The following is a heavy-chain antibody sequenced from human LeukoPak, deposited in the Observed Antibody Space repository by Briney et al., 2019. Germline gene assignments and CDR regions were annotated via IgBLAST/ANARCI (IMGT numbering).Heavy chain of an antibody. D-gene: IGHD3-16*01. CDR3: SKDPDDYVPPELCHI. J-gene: IGHJ3*02. V-gene: IGHV3-23*01. Sequence: PGGSLRVSCAASGFTFSSYAMSWVRQAPGKGLEWVSAVTGRGATTYYADSLKGRFTLSRDNSRSTLHLQMNSLRADDTAVYYCSKDPDDYVPPELCHIWAQGTMVSVS. CDR1: GFTFSSYA. CDR2: VTGRGATT.